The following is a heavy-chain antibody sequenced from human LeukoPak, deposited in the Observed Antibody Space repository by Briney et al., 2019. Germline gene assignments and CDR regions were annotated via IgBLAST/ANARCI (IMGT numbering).Heavy chain of an antibody. CDR2: IYYSGST. J-gene: IGHJ4*02. D-gene: IGHD2-2*01. V-gene: IGHV4-39*01. Sequence: PSETLSLTCTVSGGSISSSSYYWGWIRQPPGKGLEWIGSIYYSGSTYYNPSLKSRVTISLDTSKNQFSLKLSSVTAADTAVYYCARLGYCSSTSCYLFDYWGQGTLVTVSS. CDR3: ARLGYCSSTSCYLFDY. CDR1: GGSISSSSYY.